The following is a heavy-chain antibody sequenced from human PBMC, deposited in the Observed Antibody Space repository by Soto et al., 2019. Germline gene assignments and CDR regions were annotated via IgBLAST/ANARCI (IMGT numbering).Heavy chain of an antibody. V-gene: IGHV3-15*01. CDR3: STCHYIWASGRYGWAY. CDR1: GSTFSNAW. J-gene: IGHJ4*02. CDR2: IKRKTDGGTT. D-gene: IGHD3-16*02. Sequence: EVQLVESGGDLVKPGGSLRLSCAASGSTFSNAWMSWVRQAPGKGLEWVGRIKRKTDGGTTDYAAPVKGRFTISRDDSEHTAYLHMNSLKTEHTAMNYCSTCHYIWASGRYGWAYWGQGTRVSVSS.